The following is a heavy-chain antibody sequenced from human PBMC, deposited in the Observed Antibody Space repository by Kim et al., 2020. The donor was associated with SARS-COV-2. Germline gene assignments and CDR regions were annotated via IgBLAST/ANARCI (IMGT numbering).Heavy chain of an antibody. D-gene: IGHD6-6*01. CDR1: GFTVSSNY. V-gene: IGHV3-66*01. CDR2: IYSGGST. J-gene: IGHJ6*03. Sequence: GGSLRLSCAASGFTVSSNYMSWVRQAPGKGLEWVSVIYSGGSTYYADSVKGRFTISRDNSKNTLYLQMNSLRAEDTAVYYCARDLSIAARPEKYYYYYMDVWGKGTTVTVSS. CDR3: ARDLSIAARPEKYYYYYMDV.